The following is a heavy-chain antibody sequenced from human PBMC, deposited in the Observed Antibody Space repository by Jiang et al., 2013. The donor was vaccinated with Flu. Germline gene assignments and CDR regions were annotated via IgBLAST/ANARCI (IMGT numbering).Heavy chain of an antibody. Sequence: VQLVESGPGLVKPSETLSLTCTVSGGSISSYYWSWIRQPPGKGLEWIGYIYYSGSTNYNPSLKSRVTISVDTSKNQFSLKLSSVTAADTAVYYCARGRYFDRMDVWGPRDHGHRLL. CDR2: IYYSGST. D-gene: IGHD3-9*01. CDR3: ARGRYFDRMDV. CDR1: GGSISSYY. J-gene: IGHJ6*01. V-gene: IGHV4-59*01.